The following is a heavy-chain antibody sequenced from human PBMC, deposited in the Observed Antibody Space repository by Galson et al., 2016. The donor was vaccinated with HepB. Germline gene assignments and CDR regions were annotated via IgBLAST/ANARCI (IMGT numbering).Heavy chain of an antibody. V-gene: IGHV3-23*01. Sequence: SLRLSCAASGFTFSSSTVGWVRQAPGKAPEWVSSIIASGDRTHYGDSVKGRFTISRDNSKNTLYLQMNSLRVDDTGVYYCAKDRRGPQFGTWYFENWGQGTRITVSP. CDR3: AKDRRGPQFGTWYFEN. CDR2: IIASGDRT. CDR1: GFTFSSST. J-gene: IGHJ4*02. D-gene: IGHD5-24*01.